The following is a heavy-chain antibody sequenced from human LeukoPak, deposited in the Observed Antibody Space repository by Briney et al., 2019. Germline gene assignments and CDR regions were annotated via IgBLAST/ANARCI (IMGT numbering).Heavy chain of an antibody. Sequence: ASVKLSCTASGYTFTSYDINWVRQASGQGLELMGWVNPNSGNTASAQKFQGRVTMTTNTSISTAYMELTGLRSEDTAMYFCARKGLLGSGKPWFDPWGQGTLVTVSS. CDR1: GYTFTSYD. CDR2: VNPNSGNT. CDR3: ARKGLLGSGKPWFDP. D-gene: IGHD2-15*01. J-gene: IGHJ5*02. V-gene: IGHV1-8*01.